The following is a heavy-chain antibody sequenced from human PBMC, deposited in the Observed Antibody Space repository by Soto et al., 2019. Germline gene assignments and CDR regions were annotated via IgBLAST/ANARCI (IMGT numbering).Heavy chain of an antibody. D-gene: IGHD3-10*01. CDR2: INPNSGGT. CDR3: ARADDRDYGSGSYPRLDY. V-gene: IGHV1-2*04. J-gene: IGHJ4*02. Sequence: ASVKVSCKASGYTFTGYYMHWVRQAPGQGLEWMGWINPNSGGTNYAQKFQGWVTMTRDTSISTAYMELSRLRSDDTAVYYCARADDRDYGSGSYPRLDYWGQGTLVTVSS. CDR1: GYTFTGYY.